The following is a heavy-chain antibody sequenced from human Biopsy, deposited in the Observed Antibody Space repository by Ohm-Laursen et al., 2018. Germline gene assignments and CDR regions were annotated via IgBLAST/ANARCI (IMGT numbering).Heavy chain of an antibody. V-gene: IGHV4-39*07. J-gene: IGHJ5*02. Sequence: PPGTLSLTCTVSGASVGSGSYDWSWIRQPPRKGLEWIGEVHHDGRANYNPSLKSRVTISGAMSKKQFSLKLSGVTAADTAVYYCARFIVPSLHCSNGVCPIRWFDPWGQGTLVTVFS. CDR2: VHHDGRA. D-gene: IGHD2-2*01. CDR1: GASVGSGSYD. CDR3: ARFIVPSLHCSNGVCPIRWFDP.